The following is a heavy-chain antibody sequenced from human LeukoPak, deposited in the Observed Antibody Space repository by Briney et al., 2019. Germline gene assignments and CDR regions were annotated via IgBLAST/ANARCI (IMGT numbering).Heavy chain of an antibody. D-gene: IGHD2-2*01. CDR2: IKSKRDGGTI. CDR3: TTALIAVGPVGDDWFDP. V-gene: IGHV3-15*01. J-gene: IGHJ5*02. Sequence: PGGSLRLSCAASGFTFSNAWMTWVRQAPGKGLEWVGRIKSKRDGGTIHYAAPVKGRFNISRDDSKNTLYLQMNGLKTEDTAVYYCTTALIAVGPVGDDWFDPWGQGTLVTVSS. CDR1: GFTFSNAW.